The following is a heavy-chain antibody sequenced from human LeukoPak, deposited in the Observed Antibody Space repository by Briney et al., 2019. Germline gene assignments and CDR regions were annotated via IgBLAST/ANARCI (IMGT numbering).Heavy chain of an antibody. Sequence: GGSLRLSCAASGFIFTNYWMTWVRQAPGKGLVWVSRVNTDGTTTAYADSVKGRFTISRDNAKNTLYLQMDSLRAEDTAVYYCTRRGMALDAFDVWGQGTMVTVSS. J-gene: IGHJ3*01. CDR2: VNTDGTTT. CDR1: GFIFTNYW. CDR3: TRRGMALDAFDV. V-gene: IGHV3-74*01. D-gene: IGHD3-16*01.